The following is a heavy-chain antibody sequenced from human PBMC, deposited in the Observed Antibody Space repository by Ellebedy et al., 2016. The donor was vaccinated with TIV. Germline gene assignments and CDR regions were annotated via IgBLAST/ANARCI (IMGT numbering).Heavy chain of an antibody. CDR3: AKVAREHYYGSGTFVYFDS. CDR1: GFSFGRHG. Sequence: GGSLRLXXEASGFSFGRHGMHWVRQAPGKGLEWVADLSYDGNDKAYAESVKGRFTISRDDFSKKFFLQMHDVRPGDTAVYYCAKVAREHYYGSGTFVYFDSWGQGTLVTVSS. J-gene: IGHJ4*02. D-gene: IGHD3-10*01. CDR2: LSYDGNDK. V-gene: IGHV3-30*18.